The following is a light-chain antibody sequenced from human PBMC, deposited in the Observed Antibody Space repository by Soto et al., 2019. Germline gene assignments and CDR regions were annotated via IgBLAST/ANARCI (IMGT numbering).Light chain of an antibody. J-gene: IGLJ1*01. CDR1: SSDVGSYTL. CDR2: EGS. CDR3: CSYAGYV. V-gene: IGLV2-23*01. Sequence: QSALTQPASVSGSPGQSITISCTGSSSDVGSYTLVSWYQQHPGKAPKLMIYEGSKRPSGVSNRFSGSKSGNTASLTISGLQAEDEADYYCCSYAGYVFGSGTKLTVL.